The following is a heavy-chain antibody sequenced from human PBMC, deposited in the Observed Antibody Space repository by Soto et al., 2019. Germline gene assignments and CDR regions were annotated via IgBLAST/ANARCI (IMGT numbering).Heavy chain of an antibody. CDR2: IYYSGST. CDR3: ASRRVVYYGSGSYYPDY. CDR1: GGSVSSGSYY. Sequence: QVQLQESGPGLVKPSETLSLTCTVSGGSVSSGSYYWSWIRQPPGKGLEWIGYIYYSGSTNYNPSLKGRVTISVETSKTHSALKLSSVTAAAQAVYYCASRRVVYYGSGSYYPDYWGQGALVTVSS. D-gene: IGHD3-10*01. J-gene: IGHJ4*02. V-gene: IGHV4-61*01.